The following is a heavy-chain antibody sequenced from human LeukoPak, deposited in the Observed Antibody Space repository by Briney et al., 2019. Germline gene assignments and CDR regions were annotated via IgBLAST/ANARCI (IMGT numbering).Heavy chain of an antibody. CDR1: GFTFSSYV. V-gene: IGHV3-30*04. CDR2: ISYDGSNK. CDR3: ARGGLRYFDWLLFGGDAFDI. D-gene: IGHD3-9*01. Sequence: GGSLRLSCAASGFTFSSYVMHWVRQAPGKGLEWVAVISYDGSNKYYADSVKGRFTISRDNSKNTLYLQMNSLRAEDTAVYYCARGGLRYFDWLLFGGDAFDIWGQGTMVTVSS. J-gene: IGHJ3*02.